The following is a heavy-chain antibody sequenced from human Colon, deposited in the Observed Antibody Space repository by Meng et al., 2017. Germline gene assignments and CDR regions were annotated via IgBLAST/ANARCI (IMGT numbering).Heavy chain of an antibody. Sequence: GESLKISCAASGFTFSSYAMHWVRQAPGKGLEWVAVISYDGSNKYYADSVKGRFTISRDNSKNTLYLQMNSLRAEDTAVYYCARDAKHDYGDYVSDYWGQGTLVTVSS. CDR2: ISYDGSNK. CDR3: ARDAKHDYGDYVSDY. J-gene: IGHJ4*02. V-gene: IGHV3-30*01. CDR1: GFTFSSYA. D-gene: IGHD4-17*01.